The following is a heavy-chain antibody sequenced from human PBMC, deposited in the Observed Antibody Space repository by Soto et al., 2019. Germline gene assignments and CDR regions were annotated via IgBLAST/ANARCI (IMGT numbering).Heavy chain of an antibody. CDR1: GFTFSSYA. CDR2: ISGSGGST. Sequence: GGSLRLSCAASGFTFSSYAMTWVRQAPGKGLEWVSAISGSGGSTYYADSVKGRFTISRDNSKNTLYLQMNSLRAEDTAVYYCSKGSLTGTTRGIWGDYYYGMDVWGQGTTVTVSS. D-gene: IGHD1-7*01. J-gene: IGHJ6*02. CDR3: SKGSLTGTTRGIWGDYYYGMDV. V-gene: IGHV3-23*01.